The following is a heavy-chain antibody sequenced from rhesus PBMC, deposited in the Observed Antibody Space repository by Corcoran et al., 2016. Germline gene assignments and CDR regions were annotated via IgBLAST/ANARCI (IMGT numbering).Heavy chain of an antibody. CDR1: GYSISSGYY. CDR2: ISGSSGST. Sequence: QVQLQESGPGLVKPSETLSLTCAVSGYSISSGYYWGWIRQPPGKGLEYIGYISGSSGSTYDNPSLQSRVTISKDTSKNQFSRKLSSVTAADTAVYYCAAYSSGWSFFDYWGQGVLVTVSS. CDR3: AAYSSGWSFFDY. V-gene: IGHV4-99*01. D-gene: IGHD6S26*01. J-gene: IGHJ4*01.